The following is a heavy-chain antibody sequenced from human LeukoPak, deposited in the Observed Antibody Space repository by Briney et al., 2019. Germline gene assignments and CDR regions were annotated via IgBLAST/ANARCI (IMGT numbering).Heavy chain of an antibody. J-gene: IGHJ4*02. Sequence: GGSLRLSCAASGFTFSSYGMHWVRQAPGKGLEWVAFIRYDGSNKYYADSVKGRFTISRDNSKNTLYLQMNSLRAEDTAVYYCAKDFRITFGGVIVYYFDYWGQGTLVTVSS. V-gene: IGHV3-30*02. CDR3: AKDFRITFGGVIVYYFDY. CDR2: IRYDGSNK. D-gene: IGHD3-16*02. CDR1: GFTFSSYG.